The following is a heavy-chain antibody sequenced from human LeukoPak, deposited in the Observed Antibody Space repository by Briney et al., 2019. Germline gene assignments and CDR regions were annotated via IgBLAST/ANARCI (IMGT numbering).Heavy chain of an antibody. D-gene: IGHD3-3*01. Sequence: PGGSLRLSCAASGSTFSSYWMNWVRQAPGKGLEWVANIKQDGGEKFYVDSVKGRFTISRDNAKTSLYLQMNSLRAEDTAVYYCARGTVTTFGVITQYYFHDWGQGTLVTVSS. CDR3: ARGTVTTFGVITQYYFHD. V-gene: IGHV3-7*01. J-gene: IGHJ4*02. CDR1: GSTFSSYW. CDR2: IKQDGGEK.